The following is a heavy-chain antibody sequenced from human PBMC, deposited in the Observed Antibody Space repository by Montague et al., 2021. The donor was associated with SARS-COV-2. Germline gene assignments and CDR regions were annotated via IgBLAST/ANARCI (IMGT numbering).Heavy chain of an antibody. CDR2: IFYTGST. CDR1: GGSTSNYY. D-gene: IGHD2/OR15-2a*01. J-gene: IGHJ6*02. V-gene: IGHV4-59*01. CDR3: ARAQNICFIANCVNYFDL. Sequence: SETLSLTCSVSGGSTSNYYWTWIRQSPGKGLQWIGYIFYTGSTKFNPSLKSRVSMSLDTSQNHFSLRLSAVTAADTARYYCARAQNICFIANCVNYFDLWGQGTTVTVSS.